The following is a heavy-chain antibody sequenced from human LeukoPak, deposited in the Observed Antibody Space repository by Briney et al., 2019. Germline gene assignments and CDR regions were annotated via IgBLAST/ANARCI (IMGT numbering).Heavy chain of an antibody. D-gene: IGHD4-17*01. J-gene: IGHJ4*02. V-gene: IGHV4-38-2*01. CDR3: ARGGSERGFYGDYGFDY. CDR2: IYHSGST. CDR1: GGSFSGYY. Sequence: PSETLSLTCAVYGGSFSGYYWGWIRQPPGKGLEWIGSIYHSGSTYYNPSLKSRVTISVDTSKNQFSLKLSSVTAADTAVYYCARGGSERGFYGDYGFDYWGQGTLVTVSS.